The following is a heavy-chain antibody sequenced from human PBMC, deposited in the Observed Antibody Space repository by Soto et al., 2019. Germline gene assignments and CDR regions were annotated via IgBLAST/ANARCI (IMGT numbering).Heavy chain of an antibody. Sequence: ASVKVSCKASGYTFTSYGISWVRQAPGQGLEWMGWISAYNGNTNYAQKLQDRVTMTTDTSTSTAYMELRSLRSDDTAVYYCARSVGAYDFWSGYYPQANWFDPWGQGTLVTVSS. J-gene: IGHJ5*02. V-gene: IGHV1-18*01. CDR3: ARSVGAYDFWSGYYPQANWFDP. D-gene: IGHD3-3*01. CDR1: GYTFTSYG. CDR2: ISAYNGNT.